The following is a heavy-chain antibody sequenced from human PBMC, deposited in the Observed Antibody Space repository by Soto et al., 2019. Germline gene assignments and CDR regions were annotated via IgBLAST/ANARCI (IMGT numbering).Heavy chain of an antibody. D-gene: IGHD6-13*01. CDR2: IWYDGSNK. J-gene: IGHJ4*02. Sequence: GGSLRLSCAASGFTFSSYGMHWVRQAPGKGLEWVAVIWYDGSNKYYADSVKGRFTISRDNSKNTLYLQMNSLRAEDTAVYYCARVEAAAGQVIDYWGQGTLVTVSS. CDR3: ARVEAAAGQVIDY. CDR1: GFTFSSYG. V-gene: IGHV3-33*01.